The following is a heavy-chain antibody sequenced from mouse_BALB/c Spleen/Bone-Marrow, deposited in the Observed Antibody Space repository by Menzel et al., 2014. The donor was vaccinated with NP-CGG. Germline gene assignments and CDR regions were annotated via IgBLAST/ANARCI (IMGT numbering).Heavy chain of an antibody. V-gene: IGHV1-9*01. CDR1: GYTFSGYW. CDR2: ILPGSGST. Sequence: VQGVESGAELMKPGASVKISCKATGYTFSGYWIEWVKQRPGHGLEWIGEILPGSGSTNYNENFKGKATFTADTSSNAAYMQLSRLTSEDSAVYYCARSRDGYYGFAYWGQGTLVTVSA. CDR3: ARSRDGYYGFAY. D-gene: IGHD2-3*01. J-gene: IGHJ3*01.